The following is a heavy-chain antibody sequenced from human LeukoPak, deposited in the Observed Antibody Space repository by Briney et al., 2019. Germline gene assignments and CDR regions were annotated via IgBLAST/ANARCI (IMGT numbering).Heavy chain of an antibody. V-gene: IGHV3-21*01. CDR1: GFTFSSYS. CDR3: ARDLEAAAGTYDAFDI. Sequence: GGSLRLSCAASGFTFSSYSMNWVRQAPGKGLEWVSSISSSSSYIYYADSVKGRFTISRDNAKNSLYLQMNSLRAEDTAVYYCARDLEAAAGTYDAFDIWGQGTMVTVSS. D-gene: IGHD6-13*01. CDR2: ISSSSSYI. J-gene: IGHJ3*02.